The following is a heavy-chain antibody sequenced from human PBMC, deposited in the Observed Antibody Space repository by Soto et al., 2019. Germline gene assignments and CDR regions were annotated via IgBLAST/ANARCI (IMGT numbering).Heavy chain of an antibody. CDR3: ARGRSSSSVDY. CDR1: GGSFSGYY. J-gene: IGHJ4*02. D-gene: IGHD6-6*01. Sequence: QVQLQQWGAGLLKPSETLSLTCAVYGGSFSGYYWSWIRQPPGKGLEWIGEINHSGSTNYNPSLKSRVTISVDTSKNQFSLKLSSVTAAATAVYYCARGRSSSSVDYWGQGTLVTVSS. V-gene: IGHV4-34*01. CDR2: INHSGST.